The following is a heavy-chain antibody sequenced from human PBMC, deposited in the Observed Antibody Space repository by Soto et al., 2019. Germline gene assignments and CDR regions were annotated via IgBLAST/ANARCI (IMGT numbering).Heavy chain of an antibody. J-gene: IGHJ5*02. CDR2: IYYSGSA. V-gene: IGHV4-31*03. Sequence: SETLSLTCSVSGASISRGAYYWSWIRQHPGKGLEWIGNIYYSGSAYYNPSLKSRVAISVDTSQNQFSLRLSSVTAADTAVYYCARGVLANWGPENWFDPWGQGTLVTVSS. D-gene: IGHD7-27*01. CDR1: GASISRGAYY. CDR3: ARGVLANWGPENWFDP.